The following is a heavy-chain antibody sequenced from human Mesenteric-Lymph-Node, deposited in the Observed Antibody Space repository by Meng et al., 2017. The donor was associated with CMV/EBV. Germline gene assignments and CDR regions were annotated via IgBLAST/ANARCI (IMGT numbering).Heavy chain of an antibody. J-gene: IGHJ4*02. D-gene: IGHD1-7*01. Sequence: LRLSCTVSGGSISSGGYYWSWIRQHPGKGLEWIGYIYYSGSTYYNPSLKSRVTISVDTSKNQFSLKLSSVTAADTAVYYCARGSRELELGLWGQGTLVTVSS. CDR1: GGSISSGGYY. CDR3: ARGSRELELGL. CDR2: IYYSGST. V-gene: IGHV4-31*03.